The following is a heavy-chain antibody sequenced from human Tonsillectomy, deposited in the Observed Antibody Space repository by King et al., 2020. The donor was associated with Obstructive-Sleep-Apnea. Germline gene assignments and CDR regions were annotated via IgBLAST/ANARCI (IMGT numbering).Heavy chain of an antibody. D-gene: IGHD5-24*01. CDR1: GYSISGGYY. CDR2: IYHSGSA. Sequence: QLQESGPGLVKPSETLSLTCTVSGYSISGGYYWGWIRQPPGKGLEWIGNIYHSGSAYYNPSLKSRVTISVDTSKNQFSLKLNSVTAADTAVYYCATCRNGYITAFDIWGQGTMVTVSS. J-gene: IGHJ3*02. CDR3: ATCRNGYITAFDI. V-gene: IGHV4-38-2*02.